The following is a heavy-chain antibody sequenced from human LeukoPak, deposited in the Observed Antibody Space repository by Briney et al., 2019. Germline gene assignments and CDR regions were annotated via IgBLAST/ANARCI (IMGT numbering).Heavy chain of an antibody. CDR2: IGTAGDT. CDR3: ARVPGIAAAGIGYYYGMDV. V-gene: IGHV3-13*01. J-gene: IGHJ6*02. CDR1: GFTFSSYD. Sequence: GGSLRLSCAASGFTFSSYDMHWVRQAPGKGLEWVSAIGTAGDTYYPGSVKGRFTISRENAKNSLYRQMNSLRAGDTAVYYCARVPGIAAAGIGYYYGMDVWGQGTTVTVSS. D-gene: IGHD6-13*01.